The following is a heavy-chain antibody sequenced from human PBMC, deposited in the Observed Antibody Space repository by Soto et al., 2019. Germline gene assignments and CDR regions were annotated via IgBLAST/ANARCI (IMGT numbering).Heavy chain of an antibody. J-gene: IGHJ6*02. V-gene: IGHV4-39*01. CDR2: IYYSGST. CDR3: ARLRLIYYYYGMDV. Sequence: QLQLQESGPGLVKPSETLSLTCTVSGGSISSSSYYWGWIRQPPGKGLEWIGSIYYSGSTYYNPSRKSRVTISVDTSKNQFSLKLSSVTAADTAVYYCARLRLIYYYYGMDVWGQGTTVTVSS. D-gene: IGHD6-19*01. CDR1: GGSISSSSYY.